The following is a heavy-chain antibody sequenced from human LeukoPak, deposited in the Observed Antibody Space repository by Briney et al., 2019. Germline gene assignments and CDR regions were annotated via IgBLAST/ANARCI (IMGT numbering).Heavy chain of an antibody. CDR3: AREGLAARRGAFDI. V-gene: IGHV4-59*11. Sequence: SETLSLTCSVFGGSISSHFWTWIRQPPGKGLEWIGYVYYSGNTNYNPSLRSRVTISIDTSKNQFSLNLKSVTAADTAIYYCAREGLAARRGAFDIWGQGTVVSVSS. J-gene: IGHJ3*02. CDR1: GGSISSHF. CDR2: VYYSGNT. D-gene: IGHD6-6*01.